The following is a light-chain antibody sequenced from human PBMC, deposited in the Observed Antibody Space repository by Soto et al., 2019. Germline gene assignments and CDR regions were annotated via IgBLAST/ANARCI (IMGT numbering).Light chain of an antibody. V-gene: IGKV1-39*01. CDR1: QKISNH. CDR2: AAS. CDR3: QQGYSIPYT. J-gene: IGKJ2*01. Sequence: DIQMAQSPASLSASVGERVTITRRASQKISNHLNWFQQTSGKAPRLLIYAASTLQSGVPSRFSGSGSGTDFTLTISGLQPEYFATYCCQQGYSIPYTFGQGTKLEIK.